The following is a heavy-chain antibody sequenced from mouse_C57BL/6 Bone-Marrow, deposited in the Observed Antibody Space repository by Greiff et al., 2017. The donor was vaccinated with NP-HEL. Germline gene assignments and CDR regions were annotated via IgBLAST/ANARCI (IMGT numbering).Heavy chain of an antibody. D-gene: IGHD1-1*01. CDR2: ISSGGSYP. Sequence: EVHLVESGGDLVKPGGSLKLSCAASGFTFSSYGMSWVRQTQDKRLEWVATISSGGSYPYYPDRVKGRFTIPRDNAKNNRYLQMRSLKSEDTAMYDCARRPLITGYWYFDVWGKGTTVTVSA. J-gene: IGHJ1*03. CDR3: ARRPLITGYWYFDV. CDR1: GFTFSSYG. V-gene: IGHV5-6*01.